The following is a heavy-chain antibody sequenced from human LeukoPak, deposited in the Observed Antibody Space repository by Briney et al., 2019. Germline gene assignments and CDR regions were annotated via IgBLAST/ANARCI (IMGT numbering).Heavy chain of an antibody. CDR2: IWYDGSNK. Sequence: PGRSLRLSCAASGFTFSSYGMHWVRQAPGKGLEWVAVIWYDGSNKYYADSVKGRFTISRDNAKNTLYLQMNSLRAEDTAFYYCARDGSYKFDYWGQGTLVTVSS. D-gene: IGHD1-26*01. CDR3: ARDGSYKFDY. J-gene: IGHJ4*02. V-gene: IGHV3-33*01. CDR1: GFTFSSYG.